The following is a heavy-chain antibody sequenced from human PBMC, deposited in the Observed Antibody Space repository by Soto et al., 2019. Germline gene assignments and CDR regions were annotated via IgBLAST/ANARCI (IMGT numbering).Heavy chain of an antibody. CDR3: IQSRCGGDCLQSYASYYYYGMDV. Sequence: QITLKESGPTLVKPTQTLTLTCTFSAFSLSTGGVGVGWIRQPPGKALEWLALIYWADDKRYSPSLRSRLTITKDTSKNQVVLTMTNMDPVDTATYYCIQSRCGGDCLQSYASYYYYGMDVWGQGTTVTVSS. CDR1: AFSLSTGGVG. CDR2: IYWADDK. V-gene: IGHV2-5*02. J-gene: IGHJ6*02. D-gene: IGHD2-21*02.